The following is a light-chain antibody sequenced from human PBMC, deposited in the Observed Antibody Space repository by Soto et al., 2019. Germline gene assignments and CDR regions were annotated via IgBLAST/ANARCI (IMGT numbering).Light chain of an antibody. J-gene: IGKJ3*01. V-gene: IGKV3-20*01. CDR1: QIVTINS. Sequence: EVVLTQSQGTLSFAPGERATLSCSASQIVTINSLAWYQQKPGQPPRLLIYAASTRSSAIPDRFSGSGSGTDFTLTISRLQPEDFALYYCQQYGDSPFTFGPGTRVDVK. CDR2: AAS. CDR3: QQYGDSPFT.